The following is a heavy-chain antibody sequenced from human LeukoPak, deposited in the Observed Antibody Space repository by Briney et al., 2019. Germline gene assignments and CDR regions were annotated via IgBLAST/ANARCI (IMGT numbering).Heavy chain of an antibody. Sequence: GGSLRLSCAASAGFTFSDYWMNWVRQAPGKGLGWVAIISQDGREKLYVDSVKGRFTISRDNAKSSLYLQINSLRAEDTAVYYCVGGIGWQPDYWGQGTLVTVSS. CDR1: AGFTFSDYW. D-gene: IGHD6-19*01. V-gene: IGHV3-7*03. CDR2: ISQDGREK. CDR3: VGGIGWQPDY. J-gene: IGHJ4*02.